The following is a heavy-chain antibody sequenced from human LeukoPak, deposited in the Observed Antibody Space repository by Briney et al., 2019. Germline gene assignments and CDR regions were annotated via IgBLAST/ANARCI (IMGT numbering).Heavy chain of an antibody. D-gene: IGHD3-10*01. CDR2: IIPIFGTA. Sequence: GSSAKVSCKASGGTFSSYAISWVRQAPGQGLEWMGGIIPIFGTANYAQKFQGRVTITADESTSTAYMELSSLRSEDTAVYYCARAEGFGDNIAIDYWGQGTLVTVSS. CDR1: GGTFSSYA. J-gene: IGHJ4*02. CDR3: ARAEGFGDNIAIDY. V-gene: IGHV1-69*01.